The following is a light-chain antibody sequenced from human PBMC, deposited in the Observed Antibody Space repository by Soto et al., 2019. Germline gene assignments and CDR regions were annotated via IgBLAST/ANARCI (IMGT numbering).Light chain of an antibody. CDR1: QTVNSN. CDR3: QQYNNWPPALT. V-gene: IGKV3-15*01. J-gene: IGKJ4*01. CDR2: GAS. Sequence: IVLTHSPVPLYLSPGQTATLSCRASQTVNSNYFAWCQHKPGQAPRLLIYGASSRATGIPARFSGSGSGTEFTLTISSLQSEDFAVYYCQQYNNWPPALTFGGGSKVDI.